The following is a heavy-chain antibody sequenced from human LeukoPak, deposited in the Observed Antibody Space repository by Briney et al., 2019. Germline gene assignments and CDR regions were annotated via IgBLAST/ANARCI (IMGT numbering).Heavy chain of an antibody. J-gene: IGHJ4*02. CDR3: ARVENSSGFRFDY. D-gene: IGHD6-6*01. V-gene: IGHV4-39*01. CDR1: AGPISSISYY. CDR2: IYYSGST. Sequence: PSETLSLTCPVSAGPISSISYYWGWLRQPPGKGLEWIGSIYYSGSTYYNPSLKRRVTIPVDTSKNQFSLKLSSVTAADTAVYYCARVENSSGFRFDYWGQGTLVTVSS.